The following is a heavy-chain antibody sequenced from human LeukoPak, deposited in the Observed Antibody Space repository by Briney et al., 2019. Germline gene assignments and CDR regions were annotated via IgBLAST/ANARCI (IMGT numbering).Heavy chain of an antibody. CDR1: GYTFTSYG. CDR3: ARGQYNRPHGYTAYDY. CDR2: ISAYNGNT. V-gene: IGHV1-18*01. D-gene: IGHD1-1*01. J-gene: IGHJ4*02. Sequence: ASVKVSCKASGYTFTSYGINWVRQAPGQGLEWMGWISAYNGNTNYAQKLQGRVTMTTDTSTSTAYMELRSLRSDDTAVYYCARGQYNRPHGYTAYDYWGQGTLVTVSS.